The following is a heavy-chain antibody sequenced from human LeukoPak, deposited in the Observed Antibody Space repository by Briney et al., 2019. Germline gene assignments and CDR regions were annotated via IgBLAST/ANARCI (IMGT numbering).Heavy chain of an antibody. D-gene: IGHD6-19*01. CDR1: XFTFSTYS. V-gene: IGHV3-48*03. CDR3: ARDQWLAYYYHGMDV. Sequence: GGSLRLSCAASXFTFSTYSMNWVRQAPGKGLEWVSYITNNGSTIYYADSVKGHFTISRDKAENSLYLQMNSLRAEDTAIYYCARDQWLAYYYHGMDVWGQGTTVTVSS. J-gene: IGHJ6*02. CDR2: ITNNGSTI.